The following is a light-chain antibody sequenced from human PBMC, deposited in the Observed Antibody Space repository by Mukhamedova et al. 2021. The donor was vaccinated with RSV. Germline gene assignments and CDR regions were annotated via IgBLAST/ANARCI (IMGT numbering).Light chain of an antibody. CDR2: DTN. V-gene: IGLV7-46*01. CDR3: LLVCYGTVV. J-gene: IGLJ2*01. Sequence: PGQAPRTLIYDTNNKHSSTPARFSGSLLGGKAALTLSGAQPEDEADYYCLLVCYGTVVFGGGTKLTVL.